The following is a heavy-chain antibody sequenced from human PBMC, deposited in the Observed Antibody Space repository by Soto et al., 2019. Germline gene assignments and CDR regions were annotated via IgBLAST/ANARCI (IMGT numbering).Heavy chain of an antibody. J-gene: IGHJ4*02. Sequence: GGSLRLSCAASGITVITNYFSWVRQAPGQGLEWVSGIYSDGSTHYADSVKGRFTISRDNSKDTLYLQMNTLRAEDTGVYYCTRDPTTSTVTDYWGQGTAVTVSS. CDR2: IYSDGST. CDR1: GITVITNY. V-gene: IGHV3-66*01. CDR3: TRDPTTSTVTDY. D-gene: IGHD5-12*01.